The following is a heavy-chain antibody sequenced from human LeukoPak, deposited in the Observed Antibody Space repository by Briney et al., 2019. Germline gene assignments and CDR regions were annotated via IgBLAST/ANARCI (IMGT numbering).Heavy chain of an antibody. CDR2: INPNSGGT. J-gene: IGHJ6*03. Sequence: ASVKVSCKASGYTFTGYYMHWVRQAPGQGLEWMGWINPNSGGTNYAQKFQGRVTMTRDTSISTAYMELSRLRSDDTAVYYCAREPRTFYYYYMDVWGKGTTVTVPS. CDR1: GYTFTGYY. CDR3: AREPRTFYYYYMDV. D-gene: IGHD2/OR15-2a*01. V-gene: IGHV1-2*02.